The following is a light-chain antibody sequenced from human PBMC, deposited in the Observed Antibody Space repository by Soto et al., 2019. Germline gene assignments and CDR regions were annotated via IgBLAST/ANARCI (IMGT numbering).Light chain of an antibody. Sequence: DIRMTQSPSSLSASVGDTVTITCRASQGISDYLSWFQHKPGEATKLLIYTASSLQGGVPLRFSGAGSRSDFSRTISGLQPEDSATDYCQQSYTFPWTFGQGTRV. CDR1: QGISDY. J-gene: IGKJ1*01. CDR2: TAS. CDR3: QQSYTFPWT. V-gene: IGKV1-39*01.